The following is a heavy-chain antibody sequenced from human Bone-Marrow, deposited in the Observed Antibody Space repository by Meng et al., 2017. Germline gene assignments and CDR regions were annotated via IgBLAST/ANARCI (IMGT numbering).Heavy chain of an antibody. J-gene: IGHJ4*02. CDR2: MNPNSGNT. CDR3: ARKGASDY. Sequence: ASVKVSCKASGYTVTTHDINWVRQATGQGLEWMGWMNPNSGNTGYAQKFQGRVTMTRDTSISTAYMVLNSLRPEDTAVYYCARKGASDYWGQGSPVTVSS. CDR1: GYTVTTHD. V-gene: IGHV1-8*01. D-gene: IGHD3-16*01.